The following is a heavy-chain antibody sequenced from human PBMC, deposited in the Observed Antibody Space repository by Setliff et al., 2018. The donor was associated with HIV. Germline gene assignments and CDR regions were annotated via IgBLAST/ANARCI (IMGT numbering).Heavy chain of an antibody. CDR3: ARQTSGYAPGTFDY. CDR1: GSFINSDY. J-gene: IGHJ4*02. D-gene: IGHD5-12*01. CDR2: IYHSATT. V-gene: IGHV4-38-2*02. Sequence: SLPCTVSGSFINSDYWGWIRQPPGKGLEWIGSIYHSATTYYNPSLWGRVTISIDTSKNQFSLKLSSVTAADTAVYYCARQTSGYAPGTFDYWGQGILVTVPS.